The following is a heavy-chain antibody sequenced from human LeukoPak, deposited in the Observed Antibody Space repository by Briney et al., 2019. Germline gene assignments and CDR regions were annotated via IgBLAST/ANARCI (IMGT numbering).Heavy chain of an antibody. Sequence: GGSLRLSCAASGFTFSNYWMSWVRQAPGKGLEWVANINQDGSVKYYVDSLKGRFTISRDNAKNSVFLHMIGLRVEDTAVYYCARIGYSSSSFDYWGQGTLVTVSS. D-gene: IGHD6-6*01. CDR2: INQDGSVK. V-gene: IGHV3-7*01. CDR1: GFTFSNYW. CDR3: ARIGYSSSSFDY. J-gene: IGHJ4*02.